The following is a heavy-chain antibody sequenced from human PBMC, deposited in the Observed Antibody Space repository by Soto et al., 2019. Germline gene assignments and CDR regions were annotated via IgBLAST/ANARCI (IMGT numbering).Heavy chain of an antibody. CDR1: GFTFSNHG. Sequence: QVHLVESGGGVVQPGRSLTLSRAASGFTFSNHGMHWVRQAPGKGLEWVAGIWSDGTNEDYGDSVKGRFSITRDNPKNTLSLQMDSLRAEDTAVYYCAREGPISGTNPFDVWGQGTKVTISS. CDR3: AREGPISGTNPFDV. D-gene: IGHD1-20*01. CDR2: IWSDGTNE. J-gene: IGHJ3*01. V-gene: IGHV3-33*01.